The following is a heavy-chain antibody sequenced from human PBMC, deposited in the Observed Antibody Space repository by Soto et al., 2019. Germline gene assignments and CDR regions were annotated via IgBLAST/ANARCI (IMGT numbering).Heavy chain of an antibody. J-gene: IGHJ4*02. CDR3: ARDRRYDFWSGYSAPFDY. CDR2: IGSDGSPK. CDR1: GFTFSDHY. D-gene: IGHD3-3*01. Sequence: QVQLVESGGGLVKPGGSLRLSCAASGFTFSDHYMSWIRQAPGKGLEWLSYIGSDGSPKFYADSVKGRFTISRDNAKNSLVLQMNSLRVEDTAVYYCARDRRYDFWSGYSAPFDYWGQGTLVTVSS. V-gene: IGHV3-11*01.